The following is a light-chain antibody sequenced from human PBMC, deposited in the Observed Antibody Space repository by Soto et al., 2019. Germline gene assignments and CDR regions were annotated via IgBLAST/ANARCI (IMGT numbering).Light chain of an antibody. CDR3: QTWGSGIVV. CDR2: LNSDGSH. J-gene: IGLJ2*01. CDR1: SGHSNYA. Sequence: QSVLTQSPSASASLGASVKLTCTLRSGHSNYAIAWHQQQSEKGPRYLMKLNSDGSHSKGDGIPDRVSGSSSGAERYLTISSLQSEDEADYYCQTWGSGIVVFGGGTKLTVL. V-gene: IGLV4-69*01.